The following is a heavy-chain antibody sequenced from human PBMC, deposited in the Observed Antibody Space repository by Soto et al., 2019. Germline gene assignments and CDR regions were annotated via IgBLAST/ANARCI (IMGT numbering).Heavy chain of an antibody. CDR3: ASWSYDFWSGPTDYYYYGMDV. Sequence: GGSLRLSCAASGFTFSSYSMNWVRQAPGKGLEWVSSISSSSSYIYYADSVKGRFTISGDNAKNSLYLQMNSLRAEDTAVYYCASWSYDFWSGPTDYYYYGMDVWGQGTTVTVSS. CDR2: ISSSSSYI. V-gene: IGHV3-21*01. D-gene: IGHD3-3*01. J-gene: IGHJ6*02. CDR1: GFTFSSYS.